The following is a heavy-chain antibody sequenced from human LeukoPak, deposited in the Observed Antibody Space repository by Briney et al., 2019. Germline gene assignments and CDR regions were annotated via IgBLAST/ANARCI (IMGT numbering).Heavy chain of an antibody. CDR3: ARGGPWELPKAFDI. CDR2: ISSSSSYI. CDR1: GFTFSSYS. J-gene: IGHJ3*02. D-gene: IGHD1-26*01. V-gene: IGHV3-21*01. Sequence: GGSLRLSCAASGFTFSSYSMNWVRQAPGKGLEWVSSISSSSSYIYYADSVKGRFAISRDNAKNSLYLQMNSLRAEDTAVYYCARGGPWELPKAFDIWGQGTMVTVSS.